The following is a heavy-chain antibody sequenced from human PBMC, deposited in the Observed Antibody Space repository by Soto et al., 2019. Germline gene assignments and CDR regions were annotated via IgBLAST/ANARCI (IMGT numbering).Heavy chain of an antibody. Sequence: EVQLVESGGGLIQPGGSLRLSCAASGLTVSDNYMGWVRQAPGKGLEWVSGMYSDGTTNYADSVKGRFTIFRDNSKNTLFLQMNSLRVEDTAVYHCARASSRWGSEAAYWGQGTLVTVSS. CDR3: ARASSRWGSEAAY. J-gene: IGHJ4*02. V-gene: IGHV3-53*01. CDR2: MYSDGTT. D-gene: IGHD7-27*01. CDR1: GLTVSDNY.